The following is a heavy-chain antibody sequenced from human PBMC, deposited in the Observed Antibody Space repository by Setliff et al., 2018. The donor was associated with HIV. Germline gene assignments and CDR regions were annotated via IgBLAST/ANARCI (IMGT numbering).Heavy chain of an antibody. CDR1: AGSIGSSTYY. V-gene: IGHV4-39*01. CDR3: ARHARSITMTTDWYFDL. Sequence: SETLSLTCTVSAGSIGSSTYYWAWIRQPPGKGLEWIGTIYYSGSTYYNPSLRSRATISVDTSKHQFSLKLSSVTAADTAVYYCARHARSITMTTDWYFDLWGRGTLVTVSS. CDR2: IYYSGST. D-gene: IGHD3-22*01. J-gene: IGHJ2*01.